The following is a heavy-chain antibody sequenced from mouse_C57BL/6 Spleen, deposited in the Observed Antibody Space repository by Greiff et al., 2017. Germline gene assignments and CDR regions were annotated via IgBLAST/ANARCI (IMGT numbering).Heavy chain of an antibody. Sequence: QVQLKQSGAELVKPGASVKISCKASGYAFSSYWMNWVKQRPGKGLEWIGQIYPGDGDTNYNGKFKGKATLTADKSSSTAYMRLSSLTSEDPAVYFCARSDYGSSYEGYFDYWGQGTTLTVSS. D-gene: IGHD1-1*01. CDR1: GYAFSSYW. CDR3: ARSDYGSSYEGYFDY. J-gene: IGHJ2*01. CDR2: IYPGDGDT. V-gene: IGHV1-80*01.